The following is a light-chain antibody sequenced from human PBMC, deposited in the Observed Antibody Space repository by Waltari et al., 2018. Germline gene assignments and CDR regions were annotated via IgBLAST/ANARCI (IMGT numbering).Light chain of an antibody. Sequence: QSALTQPPSASGSPGQSVTISCTGTSSDVGAYKYVSWYQQHPGKAPTLLIYEVSKRASGVPDRFSGSKSGNTASLTVSGLQAEDEADYYCASRGASKVFGGGTKLTVL. V-gene: IGLV2-8*01. CDR1: SSDVGAYKY. J-gene: IGLJ2*01. CDR2: EVS. CDR3: ASRGASKV.